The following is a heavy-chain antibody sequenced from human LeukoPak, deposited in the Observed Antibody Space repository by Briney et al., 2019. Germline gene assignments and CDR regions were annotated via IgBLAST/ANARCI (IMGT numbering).Heavy chain of an antibody. CDR2: ISSSSSYI. J-gene: IGHJ4*02. CDR3: ARDGHTSSFDSLY. Sequence: GGSLRLSCSASGFTFSSYSMNWVRQAPGKGLEWVSSISSSSSYIYYADSVKGRFTISRDNAKNSLHLQMNSLRAEDTAVYFCARDGHTSSFDSLYWGQGTLVTVSS. D-gene: IGHD6-6*01. CDR1: GFTFSSYS. V-gene: IGHV3-21*01.